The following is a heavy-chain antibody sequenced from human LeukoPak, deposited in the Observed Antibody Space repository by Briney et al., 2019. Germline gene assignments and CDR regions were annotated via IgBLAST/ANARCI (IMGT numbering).Heavy chain of an antibody. V-gene: IGHV3-48*04. J-gene: IGHJ4*02. CDR1: GFTFSSYA. CDR3: ARWGATGYGDY. D-gene: IGHD3-9*01. CDR2: ISDSSSTI. Sequence: GRSLRLSCAASGFTFSSYAMHWVRQAPGKGLEWVSYISDSSSTIYYADSVKGRLTISRDNAKNSLYLQMNSLRAEDTAVYYCARWGATGYGDYWGQGTLVTVSS.